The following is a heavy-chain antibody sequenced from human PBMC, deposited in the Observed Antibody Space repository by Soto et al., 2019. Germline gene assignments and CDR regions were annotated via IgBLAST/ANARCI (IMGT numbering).Heavy chain of an antibody. CDR2: IYDSGST. CDR3: ARSSMAPVDYFDF. CDR1: GDSLKNHY. J-gene: IGHJ4*02. V-gene: IGHV4-59*11. Sequence: SETLSLTCSVSGDSLKNHYWAWIRHSPGKGLEWIGNIYDSGSTNYSPALKSRVSMSVDTSKNLFSLKMSSVTAADTAVYYCARSSMAPVDYFDFWGQGTVVTVSS. D-gene: IGHD2-15*01.